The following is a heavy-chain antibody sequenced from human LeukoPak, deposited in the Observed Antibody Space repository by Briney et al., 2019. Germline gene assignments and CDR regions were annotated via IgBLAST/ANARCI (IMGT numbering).Heavy chain of an antibody. Sequence: GGSLRLSCAASGFTFGSYSMNWVRQAPGKGLEWVSSISSSSSYIYYADSVKGRFTISRDNAKNSLYLQMNSLRAEDTAVYYCARDDYDYVWGSYRHHYFDYWGQGTLVTVSP. V-gene: IGHV3-21*01. CDR2: ISSSSSYI. CDR1: GFTFGSYS. CDR3: ARDDYDYVWGSYRHHYFDY. J-gene: IGHJ4*02. D-gene: IGHD3-16*02.